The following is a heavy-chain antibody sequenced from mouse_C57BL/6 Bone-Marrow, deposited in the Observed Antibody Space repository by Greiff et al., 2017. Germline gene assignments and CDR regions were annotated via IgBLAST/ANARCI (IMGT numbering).Heavy chain of an antibody. CDR1: GFTFTSYA. D-gene: IGHD1-1*01. J-gene: IGHJ1*03. Sequence: EVNVVESGAGLVKPGASLKLSCEASGFTFTSYAMSWVRQTPGKSLEWVANIRPGGSYTYYPDNVQGKFTIAIDNAKNKLYLQLSRLKSEDTAMDYCARDGYYGCSYFDVWGTGTTVTVSS. CDR3: ARDGYYGCSYFDV. V-gene: IGHV5-4*01. CDR2: IRPGGSYT.